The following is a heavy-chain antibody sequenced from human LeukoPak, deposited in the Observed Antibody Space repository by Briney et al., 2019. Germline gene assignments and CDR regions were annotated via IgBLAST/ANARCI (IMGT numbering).Heavy chain of an antibody. CDR1: GYSFTSYW. CDR2: IYPGDSDT. D-gene: IGHD2-2*01. J-gene: IGHJ3*02. CDR3: AAGRDCSSTSCYGTDAFDI. V-gene: IGHV5-51*01. Sequence: RGESLKISCKGSGYSFTSYWIGWVRQMPGKGLEGMGIIYPGDSDTRYSPSFQGQVTISADKSISTAYLQWSSLKASDTAMYYCAAGRDCSSTSCYGTDAFDIWGQGTMVTVSS.